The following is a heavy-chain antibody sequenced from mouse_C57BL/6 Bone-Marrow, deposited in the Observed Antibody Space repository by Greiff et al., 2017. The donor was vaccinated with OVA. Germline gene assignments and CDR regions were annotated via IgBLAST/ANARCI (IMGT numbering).Heavy chain of an antibody. D-gene: IGHD2-2*01. CDR3: ARWNPSDGYDRAMDY. V-gene: IGHV1-69*01. Sequence: QVQLQQPGAELVMPGASVKLPCKASGYTFTSYWMHWVKQRPGQGLEWIGEIDPSDSYTNYNQKFKGKSTLTVDKSSSTAYMQLSSLTSEDSAVYYGARWNPSDGYDRAMDYWGQGTSVTVSS. J-gene: IGHJ4*01. CDR1: GYTFTSYW. CDR2: IDPSDSYT.